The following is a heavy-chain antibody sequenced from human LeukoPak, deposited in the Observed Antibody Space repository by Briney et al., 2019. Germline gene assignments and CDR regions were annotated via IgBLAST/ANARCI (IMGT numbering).Heavy chain of an antibody. D-gene: IGHD3-16*01. V-gene: IGHV1-2*07. CDR3: ARTSFWESPVNWFDP. CDR2: INPKNGGA. J-gene: IGHJ5*02. Sequence: ASVKVSCKTSGHTFIGHYIHWVRQAPGQGLEWMGWINPKNGGANYAPRFRGRVTMTRDRSTSTVYMELTRLTSDDAAVYYCARTSFWESPVNWFDPWGQGTLVTVSS. CDR1: GHTFIGHY.